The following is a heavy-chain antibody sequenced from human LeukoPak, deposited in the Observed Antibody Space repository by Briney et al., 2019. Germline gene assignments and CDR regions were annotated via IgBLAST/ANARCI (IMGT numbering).Heavy chain of an antibody. Sequence: GGSLRLSCAASGFTFSSYSMNWVRQAPGKGLEWVSSISSSSSYIYYADSVKGRFTISRDNAKNTLYLQMNSLRAEDTAVYYCARDNLPYYDFWSGYSSFDYWGQGTLVTVSS. J-gene: IGHJ4*02. CDR1: GFTFSSYS. V-gene: IGHV3-21*01. CDR2: ISSSSSYI. CDR3: ARDNLPYYDFWSGYSSFDY. D-gene: IGHD3-3*01.